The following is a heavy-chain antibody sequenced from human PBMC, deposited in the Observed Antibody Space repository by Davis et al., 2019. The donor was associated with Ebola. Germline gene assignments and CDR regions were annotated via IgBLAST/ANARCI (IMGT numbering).Heavy chain of an antibody. CDR2: IYSGGRT. D-gene: IGHD1-26*01. Sequence: GGSLRPSCAASGFTVSSNYMSWVRQPPGKGLEWVSVIYSGGRTYYADSVKGRFTISRDNSKNTLYLQMNSLRAEDTAVYYCASYGSYYYYGMDVWGQGTTVTVSS. J-gene: IGHJ6*02. CDR3: ASYGSYYYYGMDV. V-gene: IGHV3-66*01. CDR1: GFTVSSNY.